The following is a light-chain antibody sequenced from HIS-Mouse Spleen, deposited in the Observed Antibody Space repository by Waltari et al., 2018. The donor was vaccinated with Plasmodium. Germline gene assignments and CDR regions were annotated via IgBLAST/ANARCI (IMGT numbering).Light chain of an antibody. Sequence: SYELTQPPSVSVSPGQTARITCPGDALPKKYAYWSQQKSGQAPVLVIYEDSKRPSGIPERFSGSSSGTIATLTISGAQVEDEADYYCYSTDSSGNHRVFGGGTKLTVL. V-gene: IGLV3-10*01. CDR3: YSTDSSGNHRV. CDR1: ALPKKY. J-gene: IGLJ3*02. CDR2: EDS.